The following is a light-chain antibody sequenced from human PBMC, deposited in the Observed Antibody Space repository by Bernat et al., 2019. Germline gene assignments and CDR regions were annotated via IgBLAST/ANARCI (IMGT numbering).Light chain of an antibody. Sequence: DIELTQTPLSLPVTPGQPASISCKSSRTLLHSNGKTFLSWYLQRPGQPPRLLIYEVSTRFSGVPDRFSGSGSGTHLTLKISRVEADDVGIYYCMQSMELPPTFGQGGKVEVK. J-gene: IGKJ1*01. V-gene: IGKV2D-29*01. CDR3: MQSMELPPT. CDR2: EVS. CDR1: RTLLHSNGKTF.